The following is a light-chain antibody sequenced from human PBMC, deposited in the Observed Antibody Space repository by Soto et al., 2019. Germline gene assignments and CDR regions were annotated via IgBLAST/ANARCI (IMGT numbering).Light chain of an antibody. J-gene: IGKJ4*01. Sequence: EIVLTQSPGTLSLSPGERGTLACWASQSVSSSSLAWYQQRPGQAPRLLIYGASIRATDIPDRFSGSGSGTDFTLTISSMEHEEFAVDYCQQYGSSPLTFGGGTKVDIK. V-gene: IGKV3-20*01. CDR2: GAS. CDR1: QSVSSSS. CDR3: QQYGSSPLT.